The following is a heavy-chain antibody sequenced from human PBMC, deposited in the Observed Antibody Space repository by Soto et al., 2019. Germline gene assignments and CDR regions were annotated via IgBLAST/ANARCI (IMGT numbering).Heavy chain of an antibody. Sequence: QVQLVQSGPEVKKPGASVKVSCKTSGYTFTSYGISWVRQAPGQGLEWMGWITTDKGKTTDAQKFQGSVTMTTDTSTSTAYMEMRSLRSDDTAVYYCATRSPAFDYWGQGTLVTVSS. CDR3: ATRSPAFDY. CDR1: GYTFTSYG. J-gene: IGHJ4*02. CDR2: ITTDKGKT. V-gene: IGHV1-18*01.